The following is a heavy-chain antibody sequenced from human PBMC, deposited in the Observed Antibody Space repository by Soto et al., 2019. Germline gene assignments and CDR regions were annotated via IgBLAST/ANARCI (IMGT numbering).Heavy chain of an antibody. V-gene: IGHV1-69*01. D-gene: IGHD3-22*01. CDR3: ARGWGYDSTDYYYAY. Sequence: QMQLVQSGAEVRKPGSSVRVSCKASGGSFNGHTISWVRQAPGQGLEWMGGIIPIFGTANHAQKFQGRVTIIADESTSTVYMELSSLRSDDTAIYYCARGWGYDSTDYYYAYWGQGTLVIVSS. J-gene: IGHJ4*02. CDR2: IIPIFGTA. CDR1: GGSFNGHT.